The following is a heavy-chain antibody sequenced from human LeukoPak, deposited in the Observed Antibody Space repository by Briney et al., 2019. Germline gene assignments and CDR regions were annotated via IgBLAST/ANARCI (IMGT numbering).Heavy chain of an antibody. CDR1: GFTFSSYG. CDR3: ARHPGYFDY. Sequence: GGSLRLSCAPSGFTFSSYGMHWVRQAPGKGLEWVAVISYDGSNKYYADSVEGRFTISRDNSKNTLYLQMNSLRAEDTAVYYCARHPGYFDYWGQGTLVTVSS. J-gene: IGHJ4*02. V-gene: IGHV3-30*03. CDR2: ISYDGSNK.